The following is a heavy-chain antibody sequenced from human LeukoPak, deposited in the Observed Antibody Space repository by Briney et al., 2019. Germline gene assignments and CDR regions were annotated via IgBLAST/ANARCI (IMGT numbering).Heavy chain of an antibody. D-gene: IGHD2-21*01. Sequence: PGGSLRLSCTASGFSVSDLYMTWARQAPGRGLEWVSLIYHSGTTKYADSVKGRFTISRDDSKNALYLEMNSLRVEDTAIYYCAIQATIAFREDYWGQGIMVTVSS. CDR2: IYHSGTT. J-gene: IGHJ4*02. V-gene: IGHV3-66*04. CDR1: GFSVSDLY. CDR3: AIQATIAFREDY.